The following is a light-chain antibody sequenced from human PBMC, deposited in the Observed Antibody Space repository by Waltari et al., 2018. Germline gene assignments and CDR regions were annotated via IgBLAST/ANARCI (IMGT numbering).Light chain of an antibody. CDR3: SSYATSNTVV. V-gene: IGLV2-14*03. Sequence: SWYQPHPGKAPKLILYDVRGRPSVISNRFSGSKSDNTASLTISGLQDEDEADDYCSSYATSNTVVFGGGTKVTVL. J-gene: IGLJ2*01. CDR2: DVR.